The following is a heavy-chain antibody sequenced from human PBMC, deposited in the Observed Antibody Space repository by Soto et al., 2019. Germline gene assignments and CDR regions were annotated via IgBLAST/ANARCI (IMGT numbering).Heavy chain of an antibody. CDR2: IKPDGSEK. Sequence: EVQLVDSGEDLVQPGESLRLSGAASGFPFSSYWMSWVREAPGKGLEWVANIKPDGSEKYYVDSVKGRFTISRDNAKTSLYLQMNSLRAEDSALYFCVRGGYFFNDWGQGTLVTVSS. CDR3: VRGGYFFND. D-gene: IGHD3-22*01. V-gene: IGHV3-7*01. CDR1: GFPFSSYW. J-gene: IGHJ4*02.